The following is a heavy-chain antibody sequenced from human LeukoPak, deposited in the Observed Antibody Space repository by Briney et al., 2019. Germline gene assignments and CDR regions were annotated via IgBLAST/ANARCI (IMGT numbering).Heavy chain of an antibody. J-gene: IGHJ4*02. CDR2: IKSKTDGGTT. CDR3: RSEITPLDY. V-gene: IGHV3-15*01. Sequence: GGSLRLSCAASGFTFSDYWMTWVRQAPGKGLEWVGRIKSKTDGGTTDYAALVKGRFTISRDDSKSTLYLQMNSLKTEDTAVYYCRSEITPLDYWGQGTLVTVSS. D-gene: IGHD3-16*01. CDR1: GFTFSDYW.